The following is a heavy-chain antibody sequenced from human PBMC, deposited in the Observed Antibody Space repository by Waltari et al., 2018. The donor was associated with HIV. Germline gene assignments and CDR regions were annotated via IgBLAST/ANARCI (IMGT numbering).Heavy chain of an antibody. Sequence: QVQLQELGPRLVKPSQTLSPPCTVSGGSISRGSYYWSWIRQPAGKGLEWIGRIYTSGTTTYNPSLKSRVTISIDTSKNQFSLNLSSVTAADTAVYYCARDVGVQGWLNDIWNFDVWGRGTLVTVSS. CDR3: ARDVGVQGWLNDIWNFDV. J-gene: IGHJ2*01. CDR1: GGSISRGSYY. V-gene: IGHV4-61*02. CDR2: IYTSGTT. D-gene: IGHD5-18*01.